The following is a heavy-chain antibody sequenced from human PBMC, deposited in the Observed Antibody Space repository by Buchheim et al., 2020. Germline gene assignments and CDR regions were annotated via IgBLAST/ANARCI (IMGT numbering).Heavy chain of an antibody. D-gene: IGHD3-10*01. J-gene: IGHJ4*02. Sequence: QLQLQESGPGLVKPSETLSLTCTVSGGSISSSSYYWGWIRQPPGKGLEWIGSIYYSGSTYYNPSLKSRVTISVDTSKNQFFLKLSSVTAADTAVYYCARQPYYYGSGSYYVRDWNYWGQGTL. CDR3: ARQPYYYGSGSYYVRDWNY. V-gene: IGHV4-39*01. CDR2: IYYSGST. CDR1: GGSISSSSYY.